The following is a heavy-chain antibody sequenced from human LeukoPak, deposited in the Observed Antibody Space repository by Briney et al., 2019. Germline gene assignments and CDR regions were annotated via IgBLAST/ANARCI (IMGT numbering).Heavy chain of an antibody. Sequence: GGSLRLSCAASGFTFRNYWMSWVRQAPGTGLEWVANIKRDGSEKYYVDSVKGRFTISRDNAKNSLDLQMNSLRVEDTAVYYCARLGPASSGWPESFDYWGQGTLVTVSS. CDR3: ARLGPASSGWPESFDY. V-gene: IGHV3-7*03. J-gene: IGHJ4*02. CDR1: GFTFRNYW. CDR2: IKRDGSEK. D-gene: IGHD6-19*01.